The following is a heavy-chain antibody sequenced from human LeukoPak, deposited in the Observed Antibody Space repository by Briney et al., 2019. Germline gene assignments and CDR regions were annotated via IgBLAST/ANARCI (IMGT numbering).Heavy chain of an antibody. V-gene: IGHV4-39*07. CDR2: IYYSGST. D-gene: IGHD4-23*01. CDR1: GGSISSSSYY. J-gene: IGHJ4*02. Sequence: SETLSLTCTVSGGSISSSSYYWGWIRQPPGKGLEWIGSIYYSGSTYYNPSLKSRVTISVDTSKNQFSLKLSSVTAADTAVYYCARFETTVIMPPGYIDYWGQGTLVTVSS. CDR3: ARFETTVIMPPGYIDY.